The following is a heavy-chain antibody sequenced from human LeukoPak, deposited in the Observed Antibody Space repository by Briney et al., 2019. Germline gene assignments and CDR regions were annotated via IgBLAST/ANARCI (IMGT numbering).Heavy chain of an antibody. D-gene: IGHD2-2*02. V-gene: IGHV5-51*01. CDR3: ARLGLCSSTSCYTGANWFDP. Sequence: GESLKISCKGAGYSFTSYWIGRVRQMPGKGLEWMVMIYPGGSDTSYSPSFQGQVTISADKSISTAYLQWSSLKASDTAMYYCARLGLCSSTSCYTGANWFDPWGQGTLVTVSS. J-gene: IGHJ5*02. CDR2: IYPGGSDT. CDR1: GYSFTSYW.